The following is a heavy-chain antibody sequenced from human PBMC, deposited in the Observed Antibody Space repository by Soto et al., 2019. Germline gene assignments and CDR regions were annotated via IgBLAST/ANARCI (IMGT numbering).Heavy chain of an antibody. CDR2: IIPIFGTA. D-gene: IGHD3-3*01. J-gene: IGHJ5*02. CDR1: GGTFSSYA. Sequence: QVQLVQSGAEVKKPGSSVKVSCKASGGTFSSYAISWVRQAPGQGLEWMGGIIPIFGTANYAQKFQGRVTIXAXXSTSTAYMELSSLRSEDTAVYYCATNVLRFLEWLSWGQGTLVTVSS. CDR3: ATNVLRFLEWLS. V-gene: IGHV1-69*12.